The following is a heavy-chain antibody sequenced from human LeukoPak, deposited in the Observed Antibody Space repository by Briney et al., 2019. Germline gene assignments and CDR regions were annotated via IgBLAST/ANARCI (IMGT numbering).Heavy chain of an antibody. D-gene: IGHD1-26*01. V-gene: IGHV3-23*01. CDR1: GFTFSSYA. CDR3: AKDRAGIVGATDAFDI. J-gene: IGHJ3*02. Sequence: GGSLRLSCAASGFTFSSYAMSWVRQAPGKGLEWVSAISGSGGSTYYADSVKGRFTISRDNSKNTLYLQMNSLRAEDTAVYYCAKDRAGIVGATDAFDIWGQGTMVTVSS. CDR2: ISGSGGST.